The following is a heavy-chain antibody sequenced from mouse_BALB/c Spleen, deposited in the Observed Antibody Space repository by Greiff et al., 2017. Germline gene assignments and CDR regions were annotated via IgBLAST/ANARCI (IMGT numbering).Heavy chain of an antibody. CDR3: ARGGNYFDY. CDR2: ISSGGSYT. J-gene: IGHJ2*01. D-gene: IGHD2-14*01. Sequence: EVKLMESGGGLVKPGGSLKLSCAASGFTFSSYAMSWVRQSPEKRLEWVAEISSGGSYTYYPDTVTGRFTISRDNAKNTLYLEMSSLRSEDTAMYYCARGGNYFDYWGQGTTLTVSP. CDR1: GFTFSSYA. V-gene: IGHV5-9-4*01.